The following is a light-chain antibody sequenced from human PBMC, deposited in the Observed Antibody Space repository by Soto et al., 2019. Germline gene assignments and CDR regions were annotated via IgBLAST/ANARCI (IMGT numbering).Light chain of an antibody. CDR2: EVR. J-gene: IGLJ1*01. Sequence: QSALTQPASVSGSPGQSITISCTGTSSDIGSYDLVSWYQQHADKVPKLIIYEVRKRPSGVSNRFSGSKSGNTASLTISGLQAEDEADYYCCSGSTNFYVFGNGTKVTVL. CDR1: SSDIGSYDL. CDR3: CSGSTNFYV. V-gene: IGLV2-23*02.